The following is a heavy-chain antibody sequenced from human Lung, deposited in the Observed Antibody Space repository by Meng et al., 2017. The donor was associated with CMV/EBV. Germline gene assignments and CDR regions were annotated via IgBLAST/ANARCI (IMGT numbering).Heavy chain of an antibody. CDR1: GFIFSNYW. CDR2: IKEDGSEK. D-gene: IGHD3-10*01. Sequence: GGSLRLSCAASGFIFSNYWMTWVRQAPGKGLEWVANIKEDGSEKYYVDSVKGRFTISRDNAKNSLHLQMNSLRAEDTAVYYCARVTIVGGQGTLVTVSS. V-gene: IGHV3-7*04. CDR3: ARVTIV. J-gene: IGHJ4*02.